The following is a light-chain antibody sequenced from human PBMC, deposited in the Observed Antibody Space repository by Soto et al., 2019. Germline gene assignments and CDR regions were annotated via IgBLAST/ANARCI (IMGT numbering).Light chain of an antibody. CDR2: EVS. V-gene: IGLV2-8*01. CDR3: ASYGGNNNVL. CDR1: SSDVGGYNY. Sequence: QSALTQPPSASGSPGQSVTISCTGTSSDVGGYNYVSWYQQHPGKAPKLMVFEVSRRPSGVPDRFSGSKFGNTASLTVSGLQAEDEADYYCASYGGNNNVLFGGGTKVTVL. J-gene: IGLJ2*01.